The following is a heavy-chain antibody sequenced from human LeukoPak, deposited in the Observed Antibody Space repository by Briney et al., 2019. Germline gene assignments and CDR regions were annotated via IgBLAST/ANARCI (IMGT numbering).Heavy chain of an antibody. CDR3: ARRGWEYYDSSGYPKMDV. D-gene: IGHD3-22*01. J-gene: IGHJ6*02. CDR1: GGTFSSYA. CDR2: ISAYNGNT. Sequence: ASVKVSCKASGGTFSSYAISWVRQAPGQGLEWMGGISAYNGNTKYAQKLQGRVTMTTDTSTSTAYMELRSLRSDDTAVYYCARRGWEYYDSSGYPKMDVWGQGTTVTVSS. V-gene: IGHV1-18*01.